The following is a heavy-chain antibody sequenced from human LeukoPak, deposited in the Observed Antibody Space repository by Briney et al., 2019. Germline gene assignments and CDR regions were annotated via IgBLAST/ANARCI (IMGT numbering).Heavy chain of an antibody. D-gene: IGHD6-19*01. CDR2: INHSGST. CDR1: GGSFSGYY. CDR3: ARGGPGVAGYYYYYGMDV. J-gene: IGHJ6*02. Sequence: SETLSLTCAVYGGSFSGYYWSWIRQPPGKGLEWIGEINHSGSTNYNPSLKSRVTISVDTSKNQFSLKLSSVTAADTAVYYCARGGPGVAGYYYYYGMDVWGQGTTVTVSS. V-gene: IGHV4-34*01.